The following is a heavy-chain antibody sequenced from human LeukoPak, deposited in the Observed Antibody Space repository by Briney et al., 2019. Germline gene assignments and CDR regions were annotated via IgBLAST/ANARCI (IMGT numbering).Heavy chain of an antibody. CDR1: GFTFSSYS. Sequence: GGSLRLSCSTSGFTFSSYSMNWVRQAPGKRLEWISYTISSSSVIYYADSVKGRFTISRDNAKSSLYLQINSLRAEDTAVYYCARARPGYDTPPYYFDFWGQGTLVTVSS. CDR2: TISSSSVI. D-gene: IGHD3-16*01. CDR3: ARARPGYDTPPYYFDF. V-gene: IGHV3-48*01. J-gene: IGHJ4*02.